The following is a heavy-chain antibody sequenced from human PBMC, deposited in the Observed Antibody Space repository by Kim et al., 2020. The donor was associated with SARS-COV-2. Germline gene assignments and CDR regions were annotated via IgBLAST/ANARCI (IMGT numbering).Heavy chain of an antibody. Sequence: YAQKFQGRVTMTEDTSTDTAYMELSSLRSEDTAVYYCATVVRGVIMSLSYWGQGTLVTVSS. J-gene: IGHJ4*02. V-gene: IGHV1-24*01. CDR3: ATVVRGVIMSLSY. D-gene: IGHD3-10*01.